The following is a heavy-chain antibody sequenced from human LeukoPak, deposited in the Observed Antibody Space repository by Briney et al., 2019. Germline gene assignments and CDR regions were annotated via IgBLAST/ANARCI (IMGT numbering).Heavy chain of an antibody. CDR2: SAGSGGST. D-gene: IGHD3-22*01. CDR3: AQEHFDTSGYYSRFDN. V-gene: IGHV3-23*01. Sequence: PGGSLRLSCAAAGFTFPRHAMSWVRQAPGKGLEWVASSAGSGGSTHYADSVKGRFTISRDNSQNTVYLHMNSLRADDTGVYYCAQEHFDTSGYYSRFDNWGQGILVTVSS. CDR1: GFTFPRHA. J-gene: IGHJ4*02.